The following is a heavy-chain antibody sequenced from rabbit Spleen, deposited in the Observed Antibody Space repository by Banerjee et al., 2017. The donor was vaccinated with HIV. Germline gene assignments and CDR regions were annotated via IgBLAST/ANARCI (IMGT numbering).Heavy chain of an antibody. J-gene: IGHJ4*01. CDR2: IDTWNSI. CDR1: GVSFSISSY. CDR3: ARGSATMTLVITGYYLSL. V-gene: IGHV1S40*01. Sequence: QSLEESGGDLVKPGASLTLACTASGVSFSISSYMCWVRQAPGKGLEWIACIDTWNSIDYANWAKGRFTFSKTSSTTVTLQMTSLTAADTATYFCARGSATMTLVITGYYLSLWGPGTLVTVS. D-gene: IGHD2-1*01.